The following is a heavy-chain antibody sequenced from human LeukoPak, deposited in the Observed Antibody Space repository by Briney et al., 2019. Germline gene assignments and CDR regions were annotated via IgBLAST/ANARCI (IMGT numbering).Heavy chain of an antibody. V-gene: IGHV3-74*01. D-gene: IGHD4-11*01. J-gene: IGHJ4*02. Sequence: GGSLRLSCAASGFTFSSSWMYWVRQAPGKGLVWVSRINSDESITTYADSVKGRFTISRDNAKNTLYLQMNSLRAEDTAVYHCARGLVPGFLDYWGQGTPVTVSS. CDR2: INSDESIT. CDR1: GFTFSSSW. CDR3: ARGLVPGFLDY.